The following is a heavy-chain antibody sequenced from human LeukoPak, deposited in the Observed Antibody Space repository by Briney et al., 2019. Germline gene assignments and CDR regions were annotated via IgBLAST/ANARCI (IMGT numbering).Heavy chain of an antibody. CDR1: GYSFTRYG. D-gene: IGHD3-22*01. J-gene: IGHJ4*02. V-gene: IGHV1-69*13. CDR3: ARDRYYDSSGYYYGFGFDY. CDR2: IIPIFGTA. Sequence: SVKVSCKASGYSFTRYGISWVRQAPGQGLEGMGGIIPIFGTANYAQKFQGRVTITADESTSTAYMEMSSLRSGDTAVYYCARDRYYDSSGYYYGFGFDYWGQGTLVTVSS.